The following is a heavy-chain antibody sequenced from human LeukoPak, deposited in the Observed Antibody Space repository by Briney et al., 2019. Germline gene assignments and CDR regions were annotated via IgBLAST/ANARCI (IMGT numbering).Heavy chain of an antibody. CDR3: ARHDTYYYDSSGFTPQVY. CDR1: GYSFTSYW. J-gene: IGHJ4*02. D-gene: IGHD3-22*01. CDR2: IYPGDSDT. V-gene: IGHV5-51*01. Sequence: GGSLRLSCKGSGYSFTSYWIGWVRQMPGKGLEWMGIIYPGDSDTSSSPSFQGHVTISADNSISTAYLQWSSLKASDTAMYYCARHDTYYYDSSGFTPQVYWGQGTLVTVSS.